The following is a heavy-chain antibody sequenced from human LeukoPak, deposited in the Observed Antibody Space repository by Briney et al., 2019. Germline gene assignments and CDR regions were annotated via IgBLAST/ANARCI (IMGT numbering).Heavy chain of an antibody. V-gene: IGHV4-34*01. CDR3: ARLVGYCSSTSCRNWFDP. Sequence: SETLSPTCAVYGGSFSGYYWSWIRQPPGKGLEWIAEINHSGSTNYNPSLKSRVTMSVDTSRNHFSLKLRYVTAADTAVYYCARLVGYCSSTSCRNWFDPWGQGTLVTVSS. CDR1: GGSFSGYY. D-gene: IGHD2-2*01. CDR2: INHSGST. J-gene: IGHJ5*02.